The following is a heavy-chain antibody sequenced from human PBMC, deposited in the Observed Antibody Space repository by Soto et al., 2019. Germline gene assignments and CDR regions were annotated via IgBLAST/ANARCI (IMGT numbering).Heavy chain of an antibody. J-gene: IGHJ4*02. Sequence: GGSLRLSCAASGFTFSSYGMHWVRQAPGKGLEWVAVIWYDGSNKYYADSVKGRFTISRDNSKNTLYLQMNSLRAEDTAGYYCARDPPPVAGTGYFDYWGQGTLVTVSS. CDR1: GFTFSSYG. V-gene: IGHV3-33*01. CDR3: ARDPPPVAGTGYFDY. D-gene: IGHD6-19*01. CDR2: IWYDGSNK.